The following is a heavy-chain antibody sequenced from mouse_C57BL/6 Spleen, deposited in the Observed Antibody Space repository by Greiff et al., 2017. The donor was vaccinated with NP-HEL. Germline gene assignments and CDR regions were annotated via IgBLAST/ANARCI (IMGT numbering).Heavy chain of an antibody. CDR1: GFTFSSYA. J-gene: IGHJ3*01. CDR3: ARDDGFAY. CDR2: ISDGGSYT. V-gene: IGHV5-4*01. Sequence: EVKLQESGGGLVKPGGSLKLSCAASGFTFSSYAMSWVRQTPEKRLEWVATISDGGSYTYYPDNVKGRFTISRDNAKNNLYLQMSHLKSEDTAMYYCARDDGFAYWGQGTLVTVSA.